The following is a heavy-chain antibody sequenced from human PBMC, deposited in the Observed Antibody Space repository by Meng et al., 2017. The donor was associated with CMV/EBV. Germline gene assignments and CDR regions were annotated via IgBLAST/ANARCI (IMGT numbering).Heavy chain of an antibody. Sequence: GESLKISCTASGFTFGDYSMSWVRQAPGKGLEWVGCIRSKAYGGPTEYAASVKGRFSISRDDSKSIAYLQMNSLKTDDTYVYSCTRGYDFWSGYFSDHAFDIWCQGTMATVSS. CDR2: IRSKAYGGPT. D-gene: IGHD3-3*01. CDR1: GFTFGDYS. CDR3: TRGYDFWSGYFSDHAFDI. V-gene: IGHV3-49*04. J-gene: IGHJ3*02.